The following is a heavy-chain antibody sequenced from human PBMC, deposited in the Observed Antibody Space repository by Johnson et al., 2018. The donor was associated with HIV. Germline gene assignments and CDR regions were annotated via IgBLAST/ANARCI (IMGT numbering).Heavy chain of an antibody. J-gene: IGHJ3*02. Sequence: QVQLVESGGGVVQPGRSLRLSCAASGFTFSSYGMHWVRQAPGKGLEWVAVISYDGSNKYYADSVKGRFTISRDNSKNTLYLQMNSLRAEDTAVYYCASAWGELDDASDIWGQGTMVTVSS. CDR3: ASAWGELDDASDI. V-gene: IGHV3-30*03. CDR2: ISYDGSNK. D-gene: IGHD1-26*01. CDR1: GFTFSSYG.